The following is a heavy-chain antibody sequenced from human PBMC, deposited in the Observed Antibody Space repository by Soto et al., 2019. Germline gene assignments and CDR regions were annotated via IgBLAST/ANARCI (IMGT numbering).Heavy chain of an antibody. Sequence: SVKVSCKTSGGTFNSYGLSWVRQAPGQGPEWMGQIIPIFGSVKYAQKFQGRVTISADESTSTAYLELISLTSDDTAMYYCAREKFSNYFDPWGQGTLVTVSS. CDR2: IIPIFGSV. CDR1: GGTFNSYG. V-gene: IGHV1-69*13. J-gene: IGHJ5*02. CDR3: AREKFSNYFDP. D-gene: IGHD4-4*01.